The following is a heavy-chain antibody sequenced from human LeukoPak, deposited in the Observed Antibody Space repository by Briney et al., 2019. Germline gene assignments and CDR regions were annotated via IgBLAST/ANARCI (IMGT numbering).Heavy chain of an antibody. J-gene: IGHJ4*02. Sequence: GASVKVSCKASGGTFSSYAISWVRQAPGQGLEWMGGIIPIFGTANYAQKFQGRVTITTDESTSTAYMELSSLRSEDTAVYYCARTRDYYDSSGYYDVRANFDYWGQGTLVTVFS. D-gene: IGHD3-22*01. V-gene: IGHV1-69*05. CDR1: GGTFSSYA. CDR2: IIPIFGTA. CDR3: ARTRDYYDSSGYYDVRANFDY.